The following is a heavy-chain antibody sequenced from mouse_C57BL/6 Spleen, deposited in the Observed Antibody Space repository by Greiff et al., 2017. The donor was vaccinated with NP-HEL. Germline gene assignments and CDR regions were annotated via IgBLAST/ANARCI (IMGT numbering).Heavy chain of an antibody. D-gene: IGHD2-1*01. V-gene: IGHV1-61*01. J-gene: IGHJ2*01. CDR1: GYTFTSYW. Sequence: QVQLQQPGAELVRPGSSVKLSCKASGYTFTSYWMDWVKQRPGQGLEWIGNIYPSDSETHYNQKFKDKATLTVDKSSSTAYMQLSSLTSEDSAVYYCARGWYHYFDYWGQGTTLTVSS. CDR2: IYPSDSET. CDR3: ARGWYHYFDY.